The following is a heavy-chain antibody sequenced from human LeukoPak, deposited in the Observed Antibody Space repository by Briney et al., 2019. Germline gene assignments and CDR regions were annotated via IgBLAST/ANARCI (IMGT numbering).Heavy chain of an antibody. V-gene: IGHV3-7*01. Sequence: PGGSLRLSCAASGFTFSNYWMSWVRQAPGKGLEWVGNIKQDGSEKYYVDSVKGRFTISRDNAKNSLYLQMNSLRAEDTAVYYCAELGITMIGGVWGKGTTVTISS. CDR1: GFTFSNYW. CDR2: IKQDGSEK. J-gene: IGHJ6*04. CDR3: AELGITMIGGV. D-gene: IGHD3-10*02.